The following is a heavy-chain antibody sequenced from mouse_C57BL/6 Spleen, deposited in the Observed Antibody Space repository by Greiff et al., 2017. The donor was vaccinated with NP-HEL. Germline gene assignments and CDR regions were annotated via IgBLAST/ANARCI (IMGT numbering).Heavy chain of an antibody. Sequence: VQLKESGPVLVKPGASVKMSCKASGYTFTDYYMNWVKQSHGKSLEWIGVINPYNGGTSYNQKFKGKATLTVDKSSSTAYMELNSLTSEDSAVYYCARDYYGSTPDAWFAYWGQGTLVTVSA. CDR2: INPYNGGT. CDR3: ARDYYGSTPDAWFAY. V-gene: IGHV1-19*01. CDR1: GYTFTDYY. D-gene: IGHD1-1*01. J-gene: IGHJ3*01.